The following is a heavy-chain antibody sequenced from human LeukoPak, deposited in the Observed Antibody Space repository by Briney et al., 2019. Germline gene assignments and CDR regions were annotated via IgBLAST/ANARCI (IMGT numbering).Heavy chain of an antibody. V-gene: IGHV1-18*01. J-gene: IGHJ4*02. CDR1: GYTFTSYG. CDR3: ARGSGYYDSSGYSPSDY. CDR2: ISAYNGNT. D-gene: IGHD3-22*01. Sequence: ASVKVSCKASGYTFTSYGISWVRQAPGQGLEWMGWISAYNGNTNYAQKLQGRVTMTTDTSTSTAYMELRSLRSDDTAVYYCARGSGYYDSSGYSPSDYWGQGTLVTVSS.